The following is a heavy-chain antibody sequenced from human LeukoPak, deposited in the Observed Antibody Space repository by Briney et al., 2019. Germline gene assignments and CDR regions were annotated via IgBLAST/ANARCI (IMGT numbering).Heavy chain of an antibody. CDR1: GFTFSSYE. D-gene: IGHD3-22*01. CDR2: ISSSGSTI. J-gene: IGHJ6*03. Sequence: GGSLRLSCAASGFTFSSYEMNWVRQAPGKGLEWVSYISSSGSTIYYADSVKGRFTISRDNSKNTLHLQMYSLRAEDTAVYYCARVQIYFDTWAQDNFYYMDVWGKGTTVT. V-gene: IGHV3-48*03. CDR3: ARVQIYFDTWAQDNFYYMDV.